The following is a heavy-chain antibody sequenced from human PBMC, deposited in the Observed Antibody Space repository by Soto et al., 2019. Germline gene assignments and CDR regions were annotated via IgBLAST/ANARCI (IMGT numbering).Heavy chain of an antibody. CDR3: ASPLGYCSGGSRPDY. V-gene: IGHV1-2*02. J-gene: IGHJ4*02. CDR2: INPNSGGT. Sequence: GASVKVSCKASGYTFTGYYMHWVRQAPGQGLEWMGWINPNSGGTNYAQKFQGRVTMTRETSISTAYMELSSLRSDDTAVYYCASPLGYCSGGSRPDYWGQGTLVTVSS. D-gene: IGHD2-15*01. CDR1: GYTFTGYY.